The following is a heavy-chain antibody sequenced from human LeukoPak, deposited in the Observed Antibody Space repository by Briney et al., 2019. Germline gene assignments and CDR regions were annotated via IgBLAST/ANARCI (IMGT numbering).Heavy chain of an antibody. CDR3: ARDLSWTVAGYMDV. V-gene: IGHV3-21*01. CDR2: ISSSSSYI. J-gene: IGHJ6*03. CDR1: GSTFSSYS. Sequence: GGSLRLSCAASGSTFSSYSMNWVRQAPGKGLEWVSSISSSSSYIYYADSVKGRFTISRDNAKNSLYLQMNSLRAEDTAVYYCARDLSWTVAGYMDVWGKGTTVTVSS. D-gene: IGHD2-15*01.